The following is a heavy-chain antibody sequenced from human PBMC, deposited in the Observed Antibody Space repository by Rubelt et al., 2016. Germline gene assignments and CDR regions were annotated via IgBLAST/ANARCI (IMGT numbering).Heavy chain of an antibody. Sequence: EVQLVESGGGVVQPGRSLRLSCADSGFTFSSYSMNWVRQAPGKGLEWVSSISTSSTYIYYADSVKGRFTISRDNSKNTLYLQMNGLRAEDTAFYYCARGSDNGDYWGQGTLVTVSA. D-gene: IGHD1-1*01. CDR2: ISTSSTYI. CDR1: GFTFSSYS. V-gene: IGHV3-21*02. J-gene: IGHJ4*02. CDR3: ARGSDNGDY.